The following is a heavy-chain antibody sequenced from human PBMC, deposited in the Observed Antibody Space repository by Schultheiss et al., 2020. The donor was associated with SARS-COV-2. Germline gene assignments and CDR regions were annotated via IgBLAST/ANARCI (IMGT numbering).Heavy chain of an antibody. V-gene: IGHV3-30*03. J-gene: IGHJ4*01. D-gene: IGHD3-22*01. CDR1: GFTFSGYG. CDR2: ISYDGSNK. CDR3: ARGYDISGYHKGIFDY. Sequence: GGSLRLSCAASGFTFSGYGMHWVRQAPGKGLEWVAVISYDGSNKYYADSVKGRFTISRDNSKNTLYLQMNSLRAEDTAVYYCARGYDISGYHKGIFDYWGHGTLVTVSS.